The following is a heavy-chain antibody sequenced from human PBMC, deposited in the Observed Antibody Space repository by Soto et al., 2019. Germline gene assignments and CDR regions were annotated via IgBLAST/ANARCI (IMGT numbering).Heavy chain of an antibody. CDR2: IWYDGSNE. J-gene: IGHJ4*02. V-gene: IGHV3-33*01. CDR1: GSTFSSYA. Sequence: QVQLVESGGGVVQPGRSLRLSCAVSGSTFSSYAMHWVRQAPGKGLEWVAVIWYDGSNEDYADSVKGRFTISRDNSKHTLFLQMNSLRVEDTAVYYCAREETGTFDCWGQGTLVTVSS. D-gene: IGHD1-1*01. CDR3: AREETGTFDC.